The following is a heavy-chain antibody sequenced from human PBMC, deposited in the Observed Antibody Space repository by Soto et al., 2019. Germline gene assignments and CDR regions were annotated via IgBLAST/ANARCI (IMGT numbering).Heavy chain of an antibody. CDR3: AKVALPGSSGYYFDY. Sequence: PGGSLRLSCAASGFTFSDYYMGWIRQAPGKGLEWVSAISGSGGSTYYADSVKGRFTISRDNSKNTLYLQMNSLRAEDTAVYYCAKVALPGSSGYYFDYWGQGTLVTVSS. J-gene: IGHJ4*02. D-gene: IGHD6-19*01. CDR2: ISGSGGST. CDR1: GFTFSDYY. V-gene: IGHV3-23*01.